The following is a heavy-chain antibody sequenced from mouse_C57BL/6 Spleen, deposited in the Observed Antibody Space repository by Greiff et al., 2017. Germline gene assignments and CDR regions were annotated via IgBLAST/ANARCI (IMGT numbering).Heavy chain of an antibody. CDR3: ARAYYYGSSYRFAY. CDR1: GYTFTSYW. V-gene: IGHV1-69*01. D-gene: IGHD1-1*01. J-gene: IGHJ3*01. Sequence: QVQLQQPGAELVMPGASVKLSCKASGYTFTSYWLHWVKQRPGQGLEWIGEIDPSDSYTNYNQKFKGKSTLTVAKSSSTAYMQLSSLTSEDSAVYYCARAYYYGSSYRFAYWGQGTLVTVSA. CDR2: IDPSDSYT.